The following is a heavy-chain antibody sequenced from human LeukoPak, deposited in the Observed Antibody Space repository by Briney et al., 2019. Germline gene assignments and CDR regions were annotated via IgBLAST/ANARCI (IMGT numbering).Heavy chain of an antibody. D-gene: IGHD3-3*01. CDR2: ISAYNGNT. CDR1: GYTFTSYG. CDR3: ARHNDFWSNIHSNWFDP. J-gene: IGHJ5*02. V-gene: IGHV1-18*01. Sequence: ASVKVSCKASGYTFTSYGISWVRQAPGQGLEWMGWISAYNGNTNYAQKLQGRVTMTTDTSTSTAYMELRSLRSDDTAVYYCARHNDFWSNIHSNWFDPWGQGTLVTVSS.